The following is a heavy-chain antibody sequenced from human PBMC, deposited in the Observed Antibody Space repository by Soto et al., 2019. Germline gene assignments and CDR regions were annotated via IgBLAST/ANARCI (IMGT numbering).Heavy chain of an antibody. Sequence: QVQLQESGPGLVKPSETLSLTCTVSGGSISSYYWSWIRQPPGKGLEWIGYNYYSGSTNHNPSLKGRVTISVDTSKNQFFLKLSSMTAADTAVYYCARDSPYGDYYYGMDVWGQGTTVTVSS. CDR3: ARDSPYGDYYYGMDV. J-gene: IGHJ6*02. V-gene: IGHV4-59*01. CDR2: NYYSGST. CDR1: GGSISSYY. D-gene: IGHD4-17*01.